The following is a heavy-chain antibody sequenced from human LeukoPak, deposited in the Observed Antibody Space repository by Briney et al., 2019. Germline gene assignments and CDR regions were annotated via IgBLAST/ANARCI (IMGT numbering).Heavy chain of an antibody. J-gene: IGHJ4*02. V-gene: IGHV3-53*01. CDR3: ARAIRGGGYGDDRGGY. CDR2: IYSGGST. Sequence: PGGSLRLSCAASGFTVSSNYMSWVRQAPGKGLEWVSVIYSGGSTYYADSVKGRFTISRDNSKNTLYLQMNSLRAEDTAVYYCARAIRGGGYGDDRGGYWGQGTLVTVSS. CDR1: GFTVSSNY. D-gene: IGHD4-17*01.